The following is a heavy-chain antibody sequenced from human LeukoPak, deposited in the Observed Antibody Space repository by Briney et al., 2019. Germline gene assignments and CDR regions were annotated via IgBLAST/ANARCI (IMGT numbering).Heavy chain of an antibody. CDR3: ANDGAYDSSGYFMSFNY. CDR2: INTDGTTT. J-gene: IGHJ4*02. D-gene: IGHD3-22*01. V-gene: IGHV3-74*01. CDR1: GFTFSSYW. Sequence: GGSLRLSCAASGFTFSSYWMHWVRQAPGKGLVWVSRINTDGTTTTYADSVKGRFTISRDNAKNTLYLQMNSLRAEDTAVYYCANDGAYDSSGYFMSFNYWGQGTLVTVSS.